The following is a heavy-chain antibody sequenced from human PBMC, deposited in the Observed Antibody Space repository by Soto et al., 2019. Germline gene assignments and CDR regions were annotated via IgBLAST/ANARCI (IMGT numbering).Heavy chain of an antibody. CDR2: MNPNSGNT. J-gene: IGHJ5*02. CDR3: ARYGYSSGNWFDP. Sequence: GASVKVSCTASGYTFTSYDITWVRQATGQGLEWMGWMNPNSGNTGYAQKFQGRVTMTMNTSISTAYMELSSLRSQDTAVYYSARYGYSSGNWFDPWGQGTQVTVSS. D-gene: IGHD6-19*01. V-gene: IGHV1-8*01. CDR1: GYTFTSYD.